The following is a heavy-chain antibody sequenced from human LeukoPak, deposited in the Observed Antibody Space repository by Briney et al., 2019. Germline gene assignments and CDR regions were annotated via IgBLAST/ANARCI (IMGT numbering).Heavy chain of an antibody. CDR1: GGSISSGGYY. CDR2: IYYSGST. J-gene: IGHJ3*02. V-gene: IGHV4-31*03. CDR3: ARGDYYDILTGLGGAFDI. Sequence: KASETLSLTCTVSGGSISSGGYYWSWIRQHPGKGLEWIGYIYYSGSTYYNPSLKSRVTISVDTSKNQFSLKLSSVTAADTAVYYCARGDYYDILTGLGGAFDIWGQGTMVTVSS. D-gene: IGHD3-9*01.